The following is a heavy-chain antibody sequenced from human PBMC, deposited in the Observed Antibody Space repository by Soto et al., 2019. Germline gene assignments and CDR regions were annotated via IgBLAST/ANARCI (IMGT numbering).Heavy chain of an antibody. V-gene: IGHV1-69*12. CDR1: GGTFSTSA. Sequence: QVQLVQSGAEAKKPGSSVKVSCKASGGTFSTSAISWVRQAPGQGLEWVGGIMPVFPTPDYAQNFQGRVTITADESTTTAYLELTSLRADDTAMYYCARDKDRLQLGGNYYYILDVWGQGTAITVSS. CDR2: IMPVFPTP. CDR3: ARDKDRLQLGGNYYYILDV. J-gene: IGHJ6*02. D-gene: IGHD1-1*01.